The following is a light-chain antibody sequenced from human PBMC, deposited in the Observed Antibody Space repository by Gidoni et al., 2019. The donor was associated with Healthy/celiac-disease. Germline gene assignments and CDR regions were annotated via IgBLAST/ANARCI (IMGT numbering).Light chain of an antibody. CDR1: QSISSW. Sequence: DIQMTQSPSTLSASVGDRVTITCRASQSISSWLAWYQQKPGKAPKLLLYKASSLESGVPSRFSGSGSGTEFTLTISSLQPDDFATYYCQQYNSIRGTFGQGTKLEIK. CDR3: QQYNSIRGT. CDR2: KAS. J-gene: IGKJ2*02. V-gene: IGKV1-5*03.